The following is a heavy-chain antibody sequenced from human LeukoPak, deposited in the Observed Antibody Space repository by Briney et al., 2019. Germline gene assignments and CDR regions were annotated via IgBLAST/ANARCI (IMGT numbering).Heavy chain of an antibody. CDR3: ARDLMAEGDY. J-gene: IGHJ4*02. Sequence: SETLSLTCTVSGGSISSYYWSWIQQPPGKGLEWIGYIYYSGSTNYNPSLKSRVTISVDTSKNQFSLKLSSVTAADTAVYYCARDLMAEGDYWGQGTLVTVSS. CDR1: GGSISSYY. V-gene: IGHV4-59*01. CDR2: IYYSGST. D-gene: IGHD2-8*01.